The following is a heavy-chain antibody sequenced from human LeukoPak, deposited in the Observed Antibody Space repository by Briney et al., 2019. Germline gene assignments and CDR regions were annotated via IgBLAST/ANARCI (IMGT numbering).Heavy chain of an antibody. V-gene: IGHV3-15*01. CDR1: GFTFSNAW. J-gene: IGHJ4*02. Sequence: GGFLRLSCAAAGFTFSNAWMSWVRQAAGKVLEGVGRIKSKTDGGTTDYAAPVKSRFTISRDDSKNTPYQQMNSLKTEDTAVYYCTTEGDTAMVILWGQGTLVTVSS. D-gene: IGHD5-18*01. CDR3: TTEGDTAMVIL. CDR2: IKSKTDGGTT.